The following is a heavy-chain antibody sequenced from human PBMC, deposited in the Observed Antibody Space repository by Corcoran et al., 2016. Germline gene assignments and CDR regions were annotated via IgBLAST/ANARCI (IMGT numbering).Heavy chain of an antibody. CDR2: IIPIFGTA. J-gene: IGHJ3*02. D-gene: IGHD3-10*01. Sequence: QVQLVQSGAEVKKPGSSVKVSCKASGGTFSSYAISWVRQAPGQGLEWMGGIIPIFGTANYTQKFQGRVTITADESTSTAYMELSSLSSEDTAGNYCVRDERYRWFGELLYKSMWDAVDIWGQGTMVTVSS. CDR1: GGTFSSYA. CDR3: VRDERYRWFGELLYKSMWDAVDI. V-gene: IGHV1-69*01.